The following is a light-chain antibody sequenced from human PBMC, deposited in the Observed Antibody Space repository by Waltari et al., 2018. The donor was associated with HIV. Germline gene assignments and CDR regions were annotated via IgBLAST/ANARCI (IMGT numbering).Light chain of an antibody. J-gene: IGLJ3*02. CDR1: SGSVSSRYY. V-gene: IGLV8-61*01. CDR2: DTN. CDR3: LLYVGTGIWV. Sequence: QTVVTQEPSFSVSPGGTVTLTCGLSSGSVSSRYYPTWYQNTPGLPPRILIYDTNTRSSGVPDRFSGSILGNKAALTITGAQSDDESDYYCLLYVGTGIWVFGGGTKLTVL.